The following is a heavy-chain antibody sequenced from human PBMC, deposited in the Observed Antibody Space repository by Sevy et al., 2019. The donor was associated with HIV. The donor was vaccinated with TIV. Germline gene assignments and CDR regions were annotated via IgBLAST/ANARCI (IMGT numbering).Heavy chain of an antibody. CDR1: GFIFKSYE. J-gene: IGHJ3*02. CDR3: AKDMIVVVGEALDI. V-gene: IGHV3-48*03. Sequence: GGSLRLSCAASGFIFKSYEMNWVRQAPGKGLEWVSYISNSGSTIFFSDSVKGRFTISRDKSKNTVYLQMNSLRAEDTAVYYCAKDMIVVVGEALDIWGQGTMVTVSS. CDR2: ISNSGSTI. D-gene: IGHD3-22*01.